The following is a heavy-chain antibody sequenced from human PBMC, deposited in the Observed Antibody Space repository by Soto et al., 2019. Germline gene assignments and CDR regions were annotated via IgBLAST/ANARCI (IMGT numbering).Heavy chain of an antibody. CDR3: AKGSRLRYFDWLLFCDY. J-gene: IGHJ4*02. CDR1: GFTFSSYA. Sequence: EVQLLESGGGLVQPGGSLRLSCAASGFTFSSYAMSWVRQAPGKGLEWVSAISGSGGSTYYADSVKGRFTISRDNSKNTLYLQMNSLRAEDTAVYYCAKGSRLRYFDWLLFCDYWAREPWSPSPQ. D-gene: IGHD3-9*01. V-gene: IGHV3-23*01. CDR2: ISGSGGST.